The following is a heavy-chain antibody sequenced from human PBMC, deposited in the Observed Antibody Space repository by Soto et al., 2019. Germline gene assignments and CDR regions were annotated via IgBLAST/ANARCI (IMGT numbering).Heavy chain of an antibody. Sequence: SETLSLTCTVSGVSIHNSHSFWGWIRQPPGKGLEFIGTVYYSGGARYNSSLKGRVTIAVDTANNQVSLRMRSLTAADTAVYYCGRVVEGATRHTDLDAWGQGTLVTVSS. V-gene: IGHV4-39*01. CDR3: GRVVEGATRHTDLDA. J-gene: IGHJ5*02. CDR2: VYYSGGA. D-gene: IGHD2-21*01. CDR1: GVSIHNSHSF.